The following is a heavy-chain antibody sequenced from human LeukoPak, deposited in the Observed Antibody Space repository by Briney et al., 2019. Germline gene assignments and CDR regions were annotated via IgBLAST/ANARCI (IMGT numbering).Heavy chain of an antibody. CDR3: ARQSYVWGNYRSDDALDI. J-gene: IGHJ3*02. CDR2: ISGSGDNT. CDR1: GFTFSSYA. D-gene: IGHD3-16*02. Sequence: GGSLRLSCAASGFTFSSYAMSWVRQALGKGLEWVSVISGSGDNTYYVDSVKGRFTISRDNSKNTLYLQMNSLRSDDTAVYYCARQSYVWGNYRSDDALDIWGQGTMVTVSS. V-gene: IGHV3-23*01.